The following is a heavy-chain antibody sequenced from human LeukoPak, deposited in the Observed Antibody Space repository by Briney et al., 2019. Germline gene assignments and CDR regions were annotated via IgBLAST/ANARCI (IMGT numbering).Heavy chain of an antibody. D-gene: IGHD4-17*01. CDR3: AKDLNYGDLPDY. CDR1: GFTFSSYG. V-gene: IGHV3-30*02. Sequence: GGSMRLSCAASGFTFSSYGMHWVRQAPGKGLEWVAFIRNDGRNKYYTDSVKGRFTISRDNSRNTLFLQMNTLRAEDTAVYYCAKDLNYGDLPDYWGQGTLVTVSS. J-gene: IGHJ4*02. CDR2: IRNDGRNK.